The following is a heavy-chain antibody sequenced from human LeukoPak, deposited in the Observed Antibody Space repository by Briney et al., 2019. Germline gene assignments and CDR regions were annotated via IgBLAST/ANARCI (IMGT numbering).Heavy chain of an antibody. CDR1: GFTFSSYS. D-gene: IGHD3-16*02. J-gene: IGHJ3*02. Sequence: GGSLRLSCAASGFTFSSYSMNWVRQAPGKGLEWVGRFKSKTDGGTTDYAAPVKGRFTISRDDSKNTLYLQMNSLKTEDTAVYYCTTDLYDYVWGSYQPGAFDIWGQGTMVTVSS. CDR3: TTDLYDYVWGSYQPGAFDI. V-gene: IGHV3-15*01. CDR2: FKSKTDGGTT.